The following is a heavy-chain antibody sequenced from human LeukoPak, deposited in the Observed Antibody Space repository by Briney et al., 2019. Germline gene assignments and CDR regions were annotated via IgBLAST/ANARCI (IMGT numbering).Heavy chain of an antibody. CDR2: INPSGGST. J-gene: IGHJ4*02. D-gene: IGHD6-13*01. Sequence: ASVKGSCKASGYTFTSYYMHWVRQAPGQGLEWMGIINPSGGSTSYAQKFQGRVTMTRDTSTSTVYMELSSLRSEDTAVYYCASRAAAGPFDYWGQGTLVTVSS. V-gene: IGHV1-46*03. CDR1: GYTFTSYY. CDR3: ASRAAAGPFDY.